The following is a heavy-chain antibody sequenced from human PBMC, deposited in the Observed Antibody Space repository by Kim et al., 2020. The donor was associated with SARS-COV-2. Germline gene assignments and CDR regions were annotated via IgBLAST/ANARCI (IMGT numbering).Heavy chain of an antibody. CDR3: ARSGNWDDLFGWFDP. D-gene: IGHD1-1*01. J-gene: IGHJ5*02. Sequence: ASVKVSCKASGYTFTSYAMHWVRQAPGQRLEWMGGIDAGDGNTKYSQKFQGRVTITRDTSASTAYMELRSLRSEDTAVYYCARSGNWDDLFGWFDPWCQGRLVTLSS. CDR2: IDAGDGNT. CDR1: GYTFTSYA. V-gene: IGHV1-3*01.